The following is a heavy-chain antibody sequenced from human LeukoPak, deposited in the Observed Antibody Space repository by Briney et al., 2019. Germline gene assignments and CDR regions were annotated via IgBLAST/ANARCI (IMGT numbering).Heavy chain of an antibody. CDR1: GFTFSSSA. V-gene: IGHV3-21*01. J-gene: IGHJ3*02. CDR2: ISSSSSYI. CDR3: ARVRIGITIFGDHDAFDI. Sequence: PGGSLRLSCAASGFTFSSSAMNWVRQAPGKGLEWVSSISSSSSYIYYADSVKGRFTISRDNAKNSLYLQMNSLRAEDTAVYYCARVRIGITIFGDHDAFDIWGQGTMVTVSS. D-gene: IGHD3-3*01.